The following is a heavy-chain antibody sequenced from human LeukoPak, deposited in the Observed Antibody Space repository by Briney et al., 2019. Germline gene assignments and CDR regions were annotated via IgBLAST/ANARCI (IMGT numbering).Heavy chain of an antibody. CDR3: ARHEKLGQFDY. CDR2: VYYSGSA. V-gene: IGHV4-59*08. Sequence: SETLSLTCTVSGGSISTFYWSWMRQPPGKGLEWIGYVYYSGSANYNPSLKSRVTISVDTSKNQFSLKLSSVTAADTAVYYCARHEKLGQFDYWGQGTLVTVSS. CDR1: GGSISTFY. D-gene: IGHD3-10*01. J-gene: IGHJ4*02.